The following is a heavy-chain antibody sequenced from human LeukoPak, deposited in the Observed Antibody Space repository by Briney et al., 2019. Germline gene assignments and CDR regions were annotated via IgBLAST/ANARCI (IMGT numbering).Heavy chain of an antibody. Sequence: GGSLRLSCAASGFTFSSYAMSWVRQAPGKGLEWVSAISGSGGSTYYADSVKGRFTISRDNAKNTLYLQMNSLRAEDTAVYYCARGAPGDYVWGSYRYTLTYYFDYWGQGTLVTVSS. V-gene: IGHV3-23*01. CDR2: ISGSGGST. J-gene: IGHJ4*02. CDR3: ARGAPGDYVWGSYRYTLTYYFDY. CDR1: GFTFSSYA. D-gene: IGHD3-16*02.